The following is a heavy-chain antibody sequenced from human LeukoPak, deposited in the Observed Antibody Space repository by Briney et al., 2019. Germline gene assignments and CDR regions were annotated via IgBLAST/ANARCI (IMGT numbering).Heavy chain of an antibody. CDR3: ARAEVPAAIKSGAFDI. CDR1: GFTFSSYG. CDR2: IWNNGRNE. J-gene: IGHJ3*02. Sequence: PGSSLRLFCAASGFTFSSYGMHSARQARGEGLEGVAVIWNNGRNEYYADSVKGLFTLFRDNSKNTLYLQMNSLRTEDTAVYYCARAEVPAAIKSGAFDIWGQGTMVTVSS. V-gene: IGHV3-33*01. D-gene: IGHD2-2*01.